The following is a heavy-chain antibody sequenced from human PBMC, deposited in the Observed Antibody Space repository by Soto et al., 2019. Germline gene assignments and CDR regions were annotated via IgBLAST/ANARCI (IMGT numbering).Heavy chain of an antibody. V-gene: IGHV1-3*01. D-gene: IGHD1-26*01. CDR3: ARGVGSGLSDY. Sequence: QVQLVQSGAEVKKPGASVKVSCKASGYTFTSYAMHWVRQAPGQRLEWMGWINAGNGNTKYSQKFQGRVTITRDTSASTAYMSLSSLRSEDTAVYYCARGVGSGLSDYWGQGTLVTVSS. J-gene: IGHJ4*02. CDR1: GYTFTSYA. CDR2: INAGNGNT.